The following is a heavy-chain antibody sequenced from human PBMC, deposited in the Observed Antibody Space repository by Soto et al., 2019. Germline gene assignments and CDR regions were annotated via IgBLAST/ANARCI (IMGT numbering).Heavy chain of an antibody. V-gene: IGHV1-69*01. CDR3: ARLGPHDYGGNHFDY. D-gene: IGHD4-17*01. CDR2: ISPIVGTT. CDR1: GGNFTNYA. Sequence: QVQLVQSGAEVKKPGSSVKVSCKASGGNFTNYAISWVRQAPGQGLEWMGGISPIVGTTHYAQKFQGRVTITADESSSTAYMELTRLRSEDTAMYYCARLGPHDYGGNHFDYWGQGSMVTVSS. J-gene: IGHJ4*02.